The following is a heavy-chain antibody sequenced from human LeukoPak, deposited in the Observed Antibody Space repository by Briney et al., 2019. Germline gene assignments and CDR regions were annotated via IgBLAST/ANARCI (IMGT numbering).Heavy chain of an antibody. V-gene: IGHV3-23*01. CDR1: GFTFSSYA. D-gene: IGHD2-2*01. J-gene: IGHJ4*02. CDR2: ISGSGGST. CDR3: AKAIGYCSSTSCPLDSFDY. Sequence: PGGSLRLSCAASGFTFSSYAMSWVRQAPVKGLEWVSAISGSGGSTYYADSVKGRFTISRDNSKNTLYLQMNSLRAEDTAVYYCAKAIGYCSSTSCPLDSFDYWGQGTLVTVSS.